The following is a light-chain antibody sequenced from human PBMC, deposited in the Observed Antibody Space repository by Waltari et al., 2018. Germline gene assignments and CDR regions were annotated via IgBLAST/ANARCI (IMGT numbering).Light chain of an antibody. J-gene: IGKJ4*01. CDR1: QSVRSY. CDR2: DAS. V-gene: IGKV3-11*01. Sequence: SVLTQSPATLSLSPGERATLSCRASQSVRSYLAWYQQKPGQAPRLLIYDASNRATGIPARFSGSGSGTDFTLTISSLEPEDVAVYYCQQRSNWPLTFGGGTKVEI. CDR3: QQRSNWPLT.